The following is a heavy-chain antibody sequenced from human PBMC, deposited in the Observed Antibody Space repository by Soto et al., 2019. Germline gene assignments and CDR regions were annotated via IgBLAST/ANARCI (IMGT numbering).Heavy chain of an antibody. J-gene: IGHJ6*02. V-gene: IGHV3-33*01. CDR3: ASEYCSGGRCYCYGMDV. CDR1: GFTFSSYG. D-gene: IGHD2-15*01. Sequence: QVQLVESGGGVVQPGRSLRLSCAASGFTFSSYGMHWVRQAPDKGLEWVAVIWYDGSNKYYADSVKGRFTISRDNSKNTLYLQRNSLRAEDTAVYYWASEYCSGGRCYCYGMDVWGQGTTVTVSS. CDR2: IWYDGSNK.